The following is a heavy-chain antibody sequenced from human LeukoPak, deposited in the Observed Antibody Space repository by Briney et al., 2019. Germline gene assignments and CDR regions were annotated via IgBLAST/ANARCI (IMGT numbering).Heavy chain of an antibody. J-gene: IGHJ4*02. Sequence: ASGNASCKVSGDSVTELSIHWVRQAPGKGLEWMGGFDPEDGETTYAQKFQGRVSMTEDTSRDTAYMELSSLRSEDTAVYYCATLTIDGYNPHFDYWGQGTLVTVPS. V-gene: IGHV1-24*01. CDR1: GDSVTELS. D-gene: IGHD5-24*01. CDR2: FDPEDGET. CDR3: ATLTIDGYNPHFDY.